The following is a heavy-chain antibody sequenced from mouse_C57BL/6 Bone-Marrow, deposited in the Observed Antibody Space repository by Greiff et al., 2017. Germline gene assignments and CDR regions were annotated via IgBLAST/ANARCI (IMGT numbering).Heavy chain of an antibody. D-gene: IGHD4-1*01. V-gene: IGHV1-54*01. CDR1: GYAFTNYL. Sequence: VQLQQSGAELVRPGTSVKVSCKASGYAFTNYLIEWVKQRPGQGLEWIGVINPGSGGTNYNEKFKGKATLTADKSSSTAYMQLSSLTSEDSAVXFCARRTGAGPFDYWGQGTTLTVSS. CDR2: INPGSGGT. CDR3: ARRTGAGPFDY. J-gene: IGHJ2*01.